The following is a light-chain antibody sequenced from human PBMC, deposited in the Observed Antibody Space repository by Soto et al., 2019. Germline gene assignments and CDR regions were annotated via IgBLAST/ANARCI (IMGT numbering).Light chain of an antibody. V-gene: IGKV1-5*03. CDR2: KAS. CDR1: QSISSW. CDR3: QQYNNPFT. Sequence: DIQMTQSPSTLSASVGDRVTIACRASQSISSWLAWYQQKPGKAPKLLIYKASSLESGVPSRFSGSGSGTEFTLTISSLQPDDFATYYCQQYNNPFTFGPGTNVDIK. J-gene: IGKJ3*01.